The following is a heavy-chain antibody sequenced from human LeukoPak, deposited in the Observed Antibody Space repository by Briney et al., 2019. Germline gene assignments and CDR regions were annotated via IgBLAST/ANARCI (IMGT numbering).Heavy chain of an antibody. J-gene: IGHJ4*02. CDR2: IIPIFGTA. Sequence: SVKVSCKASGGTFSSYAISWVRQAPGQGLEWMGGIIPIFGTANYARKFQGRVTITADESTSTAYMELSSLRSEDTAVYYCAIIPLWFGELSRIDYWGQGTLVTVSS. CDR1: GGTFSSYA. CDR3: AIIPLWFGELSRIDY. V-gene: IGHV1-69*13. D-gene: IGHD3-10*01.